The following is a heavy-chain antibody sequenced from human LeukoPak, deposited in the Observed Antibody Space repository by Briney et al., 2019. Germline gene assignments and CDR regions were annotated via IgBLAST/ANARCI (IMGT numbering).Heavy chain of an antibody. J-gene: IGHJ5*02. CDR2: IYYSGST. CDR1: GGSISSSSYY. D-gene: IGHD6-6*01. CDR3: ASLAARWFDP. Sequence: SETLSLTCTVSGGSISSSSYYWGWIRQPPGKGLEWIGSIYYSGSTYYNPSLKSRVTISVDTSKNQFSLKLSSVTAAGTAVYYCASLAARWFDPWGQGTLVTVSS. V-gene: IGHV4-39*01.